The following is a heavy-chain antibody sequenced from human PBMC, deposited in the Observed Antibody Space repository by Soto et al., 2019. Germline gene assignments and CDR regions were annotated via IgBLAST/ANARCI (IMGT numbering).Heavy chain of an antibody. D-gene: IGHD6-19*01. CDR2: ISSSSSYI. J-gene: IGHJ1*01. CDR1: GFTFSSYS. CDR3: AKPDSSGWSESEYFQH. V-gene: IGHV3-21*04. Sequence: GGSLRLSCAASGFTFSSYSMNWVRQAPGKGLEWVSSISSSSSYIYYADSVKGRFTISRDNAKNSLYLQMNSLRTEDTALYYCAKPDSSGWSESEYFQHWGQGTLVTVS.